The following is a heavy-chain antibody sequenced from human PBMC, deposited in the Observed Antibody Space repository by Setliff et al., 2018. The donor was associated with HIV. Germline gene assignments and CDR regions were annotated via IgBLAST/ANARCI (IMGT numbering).Heavy chain of an antibody. V-gene: IGHV4-4*02. CDR2: ISHSGTA. CDR3: ARATRRNDAFDI. D-gene: IGHD1-1*01. J-gene: IGHJ3*02. Sequence: LSLTCTVSGGAISSNKWWSWVRQSPGKGLEWIGEISHSGTANYNASLKSRVTMSIDKSTDQFSLKMRSVTAADTAVYYCARATRRNDAFDIWGQGTMVTVSS. CDR1: GGAISSNKW.